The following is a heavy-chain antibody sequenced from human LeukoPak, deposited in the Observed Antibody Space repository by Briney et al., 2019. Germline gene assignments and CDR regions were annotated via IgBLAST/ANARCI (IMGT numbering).Heavy chain of an antibody. Sequence: SGPTLVKPTQTLTLTCTFSGFSLTTTEVAVGWVRQPPGKALQWLALIYWDDDKRYSPSLKSRLTITKDTSKNQVVLTMTNMDPVDTATYYCAHRGIYCGDGICYSSWGPGTLVTVSS. J-gene: IGHJ4*02. V-gene: IGHV2-5*02. D-gene: IGHD2-15*01. CDR2: IYWDDDK. CDR3: AHRGIYCGDGICYSS. CDR1: GFSLTTTEVA.